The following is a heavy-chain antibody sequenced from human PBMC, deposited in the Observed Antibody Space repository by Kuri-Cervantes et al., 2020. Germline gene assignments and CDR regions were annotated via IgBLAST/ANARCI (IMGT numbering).Heavy chain of an antibody. V-gene: IGHV3-30-3*01. J-gene: IGHJ4*02. CDR1: GFTFSDYY. CDR2: ISYDGSNK. D-gene: IGHD1-26*01. CDR3: ARDRVEATLDY. Sequence: GGSLRLSCAASGFTFSDYYMSWICQAPGKGLEWVAVISYDGSNKYYADTVEGRFTIPRDNSQNTLFLETNSLKTEDTAVYHCARDRVEATLDYWGQGTLVTVSS.